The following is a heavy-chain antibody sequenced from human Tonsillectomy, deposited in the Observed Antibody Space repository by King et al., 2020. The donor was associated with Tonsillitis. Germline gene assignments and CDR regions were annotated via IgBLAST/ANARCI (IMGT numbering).Heavy chain of an antibody. CDR3: AAFLDDFWSGYYHDAFDI. D-gene: IGHD3-3*01. CDR1: GFTFSSYA. J-gene: IGHJ3*02. CDR2: ISGRGGST. Sequence: VQLVESGGGLVQPGGSLRLSCAASGFTFSSYAMSWVRQAPGKGLEWVSAISGRGGSTYYADSVKGRFTISRDNSKNTLYLQMNSLRAEDTAVYYCAAFLDDFWSGYYHDAFDIWGQGTMVTVSS. V-gene: IGHV3-23*04.